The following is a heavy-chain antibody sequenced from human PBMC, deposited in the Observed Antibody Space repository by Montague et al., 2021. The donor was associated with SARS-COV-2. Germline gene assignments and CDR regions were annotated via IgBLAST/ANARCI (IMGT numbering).Heavy chain of an antibody. CDR1: GDSVSINTAT. Sequence: CAISGDSVSINTATWNWIRQSPSRGLEWLGRTYYRFKWYHDYAISLKSRITINPDTSKNQLSLPLTSVTAADTAVYYCATQEDPSGCIPEPFDFWGQGTLLSVSP. CDR2: TYYRFKWYH. D-gene: IGHD6-19*01. J-gene: IGHJ4*02. CDR3: ATQEDPSGCIPEPFDF. V-gene: IGHV6-1*01.